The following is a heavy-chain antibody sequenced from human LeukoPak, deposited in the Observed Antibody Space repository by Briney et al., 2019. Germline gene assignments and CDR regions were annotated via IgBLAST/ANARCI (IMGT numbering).Heavy chain of an antibody. V-gene: IGHV1-18*01. CDR1: GYTFTSYG. CDR3: ARDSYYYDSSGYLDY. Sequence: GASVKVSCKASGYTFTSYGISWVRQAPGQGLEWMGWISAYNGNTNYAQKLQGRVTMTTDTSTSTAYMELRSLRSDYTAVYYCARDSYYYDSSGYLDYWGQGTLVTVSS. D-gene: IGHD3-22*01. J-gene: IGHJ4*02. CDR2: ISAYNGNT.